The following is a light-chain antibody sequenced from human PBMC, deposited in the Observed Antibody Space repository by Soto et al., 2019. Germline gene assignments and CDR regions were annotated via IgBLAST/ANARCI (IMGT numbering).Light chain of an antibody. CDR1: TLPKQH. J-gene: IGLJ1*01. V-gene: IGLV3-25*02. Sequence: SYELTQPPSVSVSPGQTARITCSGDTLPKQHPYWYQQKPGQAPVLIINKNSERPSGIPERFSGSTSGTTVTLTISGVQAEDEADYYCQPADSSGTYIFGTGTKVTVL. CDR2: KNS. CDR3: QPADSSGTYI.